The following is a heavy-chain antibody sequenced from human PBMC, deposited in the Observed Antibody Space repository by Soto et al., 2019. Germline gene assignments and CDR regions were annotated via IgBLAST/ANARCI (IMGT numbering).Heavy chain of an antibody. CDR3: ARDLGYGGNGRYYFDY. J-gene: IGHJ4*02. V-gene: IGHV3-21*01. Sequence: EVQLVESGGGLVKPGGSLRLSCAASGFTFSSYSMNWVRQAPGKGLEWVSSISSSSSYIYYADSVKGRFTISRDDAKNSLYLQMNSLRAEDTAVYYCARDLGYGGNGRYYFDYWGQGTLVTVSS. D-gene: IGHD2-15*01. CDR1: GFTFSSYS. CDR2: ISSSSSYI.